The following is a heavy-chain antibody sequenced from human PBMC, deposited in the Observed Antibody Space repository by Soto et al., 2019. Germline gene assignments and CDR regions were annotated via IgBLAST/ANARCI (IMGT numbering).Heavy chain of an antibody. CDR3: ARLITIQAGHFDY. CDR1: GYSFPIYW. V-gene: IGHV5-51*01. D-gene: IGHD3-16*01. J-gene: IGHJ4*02. CDR2: IYPGDSDT. Sequence: GESLKISCKGSGYSFPIYWIGWVRQMPGKGLEWMGIIYPGDSDTRYSPSFQGQVTISADKSISTAYLQWSSLKASDTAMYYCARLITIQAGHFDYWGQGALVTVSS.